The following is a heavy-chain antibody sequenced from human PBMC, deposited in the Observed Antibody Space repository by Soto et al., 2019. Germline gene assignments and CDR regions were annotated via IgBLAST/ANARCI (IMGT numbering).Heavy chain of an antibody. CDR3: ASHNQQYNYYAMDV. J-gene: IGHJ6*02. V-gene: IGHV5-10-1*03. Sequence: EVQLVQSGAEMKKPGESLRISCKGSGYRTNSYWINWVRQMPGKGLEWMGRIDPSDSHTTYHPSFQGLVTMSADKSISTAYLQWRRLKASDTAIYYCASHNQQYNYYAMDVWGQGTTVSVSS. CDR2: IDPSDSHT. CDR1: GYRTNSYW.